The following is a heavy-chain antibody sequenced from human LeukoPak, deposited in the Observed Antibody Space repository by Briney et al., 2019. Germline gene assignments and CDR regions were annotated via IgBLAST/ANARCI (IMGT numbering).Heavy chain of an antibody. V-gene: IGHV3-48*01. CDR1: GFRFSSYD. Sequence: GGSLRLSCVGSGFRFSSYDMNWVRQAPGRGLEWLSYLTRTSSATWYADSVRGRFTIFRDNAKSSLYLQMNSLRVEDTAVYYCATGGSEYRSDWFDSWGQGTLVNVAS. D-gene: IGHD5-18*01. CDR2: LTRTSSAT. J-gene: IGHJ5*01. CDR3: ATGGSEYRSDWFDS.